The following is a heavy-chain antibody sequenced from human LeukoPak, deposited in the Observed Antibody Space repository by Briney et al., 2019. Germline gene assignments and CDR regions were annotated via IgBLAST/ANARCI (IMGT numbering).Heavy chain of an antibody. D-gene: IGHD5-12*01. CDR2: ISSSGST. CDR1: GGSISSSNW. Sequence: PSETQSLTCAVSGGSISSSNWWSWVRQPAGKGLEWIGRISSSGSTTYSPSLKSRVTMSLDTSKDQFSLKLTSVTAADTAVYYCTIFIVADPGAFEIWGQGTMVTVSS. CDR3: TIFIVADPGAFEI. V-gene: IGHV4-4*07. J-gene: IGHJ3*02.